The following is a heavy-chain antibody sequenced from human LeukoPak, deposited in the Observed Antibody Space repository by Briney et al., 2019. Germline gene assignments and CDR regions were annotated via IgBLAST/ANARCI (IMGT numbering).Heavy chain of an antibody. CDR1: GFAFSSYA. CDR2: ISGSGGST. V-gene: IGHV3-23*01. J-gene: IGHJ6*02. CDR3: AKGLRNYYYYGMDV. D-gene: IGHD4-17*01. Sequence: RTGGSLRLSCAASGFAFSSYAMNWVRQAPGKGLEWVSAISGSGGSTYYADSVKGRFTISRDNSKNTLYLQMNSLRAEDTAVYYCAKGLRNYYYYGMDVWGQGTTVTVSS.